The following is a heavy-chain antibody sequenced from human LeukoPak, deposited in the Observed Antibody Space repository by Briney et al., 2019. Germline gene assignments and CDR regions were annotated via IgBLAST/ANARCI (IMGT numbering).Heavy chain of an antibody. CDR2: ISSGGRNT. CDR3: ATDMGDDRSGSYRFGMDV. D-gene: IGHD3-22*01. V-gene: IGHV3-74*01. CDR1: GFTFSSHW. Sequence: GGSLRLSCAASGFTFSSHWMYWVRQAPGKGLEWVSRISSGGRNTTYADSVKGRFTISRDNAKNTLDLQMNRLRAEDTAVYYCATDMGDDRSGSYRFGMDVWRQGTTVTVPS. J-gene: IGHJ6*01.